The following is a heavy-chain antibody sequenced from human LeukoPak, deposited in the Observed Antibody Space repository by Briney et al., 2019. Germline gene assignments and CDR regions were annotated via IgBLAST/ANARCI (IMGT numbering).Heavy chain of an antibody. D-gene: IGHD4-17*01. CDR3: ASGMTTVTSPFDY. CDR2: IYYSGNT. J-gene: IGHJ4*02. Sequence: SETLSLTCTVSGGSISSGGYYWSWIRQHPGKGLEWIGYIYYSGNTYYNPSLKSRVTISVDTSKNQFSLKLSSVTAADTAVYYCASGMTTVTSPFDYWGQGTLVTVSS. V-gene: IGHV4-31*03. CDR1: GGSISSGGYY.